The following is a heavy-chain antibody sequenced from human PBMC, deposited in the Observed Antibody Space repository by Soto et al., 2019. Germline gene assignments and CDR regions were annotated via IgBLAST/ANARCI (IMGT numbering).Heavy chain of an antibody. V-gene: IGHV3-33*01. D-gene: IGHD6-19*01. CDR1: GFTFSSYG. J-gene: IGHJ5*02. Sequence: GGSLRLSCAASGFTFSSYGMHWVRQAPGKGLEWVAVIWYDGSNKYYADSVKGRFTISGDNSKNTLYLQMNSLRAEDTAVYYCARGRVAVAPWWFDPWGQGTLVTVSS. CDR3: ARGRVAVAPWWFDP. CDR2: IWYDGSNK.